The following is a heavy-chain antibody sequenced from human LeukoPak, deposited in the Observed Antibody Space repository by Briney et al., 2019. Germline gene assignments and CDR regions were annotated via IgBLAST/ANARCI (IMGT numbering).Heavy chain of an antibody. D-gene: IGHD6-19*01. V-gene: IGHV4-39*01. Sequence: PSETLSLTCTVSGGSISSSSYYWGWIRQPPGKGLEWIGSIYYSGSTYYNPSLKSRVTISVDTSKNQFSLKLSSVTAADTAVYYCARFSSGWRFPASAPGAWGQGTLVTVSS. CDR1: GGSISSSSYY. CDR2: IYYSGST. CDR3: ARFSSGWRFPASAPGA. J-gene: IGHJ5*02.